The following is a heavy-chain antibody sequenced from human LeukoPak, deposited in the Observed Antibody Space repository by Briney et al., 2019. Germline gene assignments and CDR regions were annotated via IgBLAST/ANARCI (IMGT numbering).Heavy chain of an antibody. J-gene: IGHJ4*02. V-gene: IGHV1-18*01. CDR2: ISAYNGNT. D-gene: IGHD2-15*01. Sequence: GASVKVSCTASGYTFTSYGISWVRQAPGQGLEWMGWISAYNGNTNYAQKLQGRVTMTTDTSTSTAYMELRSLRSDDTAVYYCAREPLRLYCSGGSCSPTTADYWGQGTLVTVSS. CDR1: GYTFTSYG. CDR3: AREPLRLYCSGGSCSPTTADY.